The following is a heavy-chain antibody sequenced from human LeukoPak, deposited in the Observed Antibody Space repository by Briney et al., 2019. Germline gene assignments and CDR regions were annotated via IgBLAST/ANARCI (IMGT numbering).Heavy chain of an antibody. Sequence: GGSLRLSCAASGFPFSSYWIRWVRQAPGKGLVWVSRINGGGSTTSYTDSVEGRFSISRDNSKNTLYLQMNRLRAEDTAVYYGASGGACFDYWGQGTLVTVSS. V-gene: IGHV3-74*01. CDR2: INGGGSTT. J-gene: IGHJ4*02. CDR3: ASGGACFDY. D-gene: IGHD4-17*01. CDR1: GFPFSSYW.